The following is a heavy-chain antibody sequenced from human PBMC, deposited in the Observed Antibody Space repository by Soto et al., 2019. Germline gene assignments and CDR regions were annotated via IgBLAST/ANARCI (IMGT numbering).Heavy chain of an antibody. J-gene: IGHJ6*02. D-gene: IGHD3-10*01. CDR1: GGSISSSNW. CDR3: ARDRPGDYYGSGSPPPEFYYYYGMDV. V-gene: IGHV4-4*02. Sequence: QVQLQESGPGLVKPSGTLSLTCAVSGGSISSSNWWSWVRQPPGKGLEWIGEIYHSGSTNYNPSLKSRVTISVDKSKNQCSLKLSSVTAADTAVYYCARDRPGDYYGSGSPPPEFYYYYGMDVWGQGTTVTVSS. CDR2: IYHSGST.